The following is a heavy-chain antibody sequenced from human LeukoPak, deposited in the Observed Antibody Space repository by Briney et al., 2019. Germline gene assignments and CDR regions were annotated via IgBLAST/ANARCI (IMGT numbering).Heavy chain of an antibody. CDR1: GFTFSGYG. J-gene: IGHJ4*02. Sequence: QPGRSLRLSCAASGFTFSGYGMHWVRQAPGKGLEWMTFISYDGSNKYYADSVKGRFTIYRDNSKKSLYLQMDSLRTEDTAVYYCAKNRLRGSYYFDDWGQGTLVTVPS. D-gene: IGHD1-26*01. V-gene: IGHV3-30*18. CDR2: ISYDGSNK. CDR3: AKNRLRGSYYFDD.